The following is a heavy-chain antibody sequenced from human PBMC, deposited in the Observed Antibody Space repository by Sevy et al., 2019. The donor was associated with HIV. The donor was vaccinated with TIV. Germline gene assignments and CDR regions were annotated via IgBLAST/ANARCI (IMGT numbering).Heavy chain of an antibody. CDR3: ARGSRFDWSLYLDS. D-gene: IGHD3-9*01. Sequence: GGSLRLSCAASGFTFSNYGMHWVRQAPGQGLEWVAVIWFDGSNEDYAASVKGRFTISRDNLKNTLYLQMNSLRAEDTAVYYCARGSRFDWSLYLDSWGQGILVTVSS. CDR1: GFTFSNYG. CDR2: IWFDGSNE. V-gene: IGHV3-33*01. J-gene: IGHJ4*02.